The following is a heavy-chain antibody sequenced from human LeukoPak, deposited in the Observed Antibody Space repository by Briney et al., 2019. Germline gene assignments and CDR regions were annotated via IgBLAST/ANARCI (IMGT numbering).Heavy chain of an antibody. CDR1: GFTFSSYA. CDR2: VTNSGGST. J-gene: IGHJ1*01. D-gene: IGHD2-2*01. CDR3: ANSRSSSCYAAVQH. Sequence: GGSLRLSCAASGFTFSSYAMTWVRQAPGKGLEWVSCVTNSGGSTYYEGSVKGRFTISRDKSKSTLYLQMNSLRAEDTALYYCANSRSSSCYAAVQHWGQGTLVTVSS. V-gene: IGHV3-23*01.